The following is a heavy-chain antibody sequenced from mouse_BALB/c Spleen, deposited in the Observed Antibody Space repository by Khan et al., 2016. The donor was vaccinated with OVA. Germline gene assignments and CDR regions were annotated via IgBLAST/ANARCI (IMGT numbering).Heavy chain of an antibody. Sequence: QVQLKQSGPDLKKPGETVKISCKASGYTFTDYVMNWVKQAPGKGLKWMGWINTYTGEPTYADAFKGRFAFSVETSASTAYLQINSLKNEDTATYFCARFHGGYWGQGTTLTVSS. CDR3: ARFHGGY. CDR1: GYTFTDYV. V-gene: IGHV9-3-1*01. CDR2: INTYTGEP. J-gene: IGHJ2*01.